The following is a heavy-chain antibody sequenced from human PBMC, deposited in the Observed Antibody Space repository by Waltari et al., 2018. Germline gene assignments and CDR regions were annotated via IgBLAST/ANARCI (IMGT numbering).Heavy chain of an antibody. CDR3: ARDDVDSSAFGGF. V-gene: IGHV1-18*01. CDR2: ISGYNGDA. CDR1: GYSFSNYG. Sequence: QLVQSGAEEKKPGASVKVSCKGSGYSFSNYGVTWVRQAPGQGLEWMGWISGYNGDAKYEEKFEGRVTMTRDTSTSTAYMEIRGLRSDDTAVYFCARDDVDSSAFGGFWGQGTQVTVSS. D-gene: IGHD3-16*01. J-gene: IGHJ4*02.